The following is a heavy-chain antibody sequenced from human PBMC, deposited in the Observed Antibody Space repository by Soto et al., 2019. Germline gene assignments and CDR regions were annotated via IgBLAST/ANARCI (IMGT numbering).Heavy chain of an antibody. D-gene: IGHD3-10*01. CDR3: AAELGFGKLSVV. Sequence: QVXXXQSGVEVRRPGSSVKVSCKASGDTFKNCVISWVRQAPGQGLEWMGGIIPLFGTTDFAQRFQGRLTITTDESTTTAYMELSRLRSEDTATYYCAAELGFGKLSVVWGQGTTVIVSS. V-gene: IGHV1-69*01. J-gene: IGHJ6*02. CDR1: GDTFKNCV. CDR2: IIPLFGTT.